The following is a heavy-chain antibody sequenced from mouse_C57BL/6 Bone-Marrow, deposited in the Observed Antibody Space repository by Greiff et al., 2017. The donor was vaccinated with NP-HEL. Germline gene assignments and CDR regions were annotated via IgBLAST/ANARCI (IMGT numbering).Heavy chain of an antibody. CDR3: AREGILYYYGSSYDDFDY. CDR2: ISYDGSN. CDR1: GYSITSGYY. Sequence: EVKLVESGPGLVKPSQSLSLTCSVTGYSITSGYYWNWIRQFPGNKLEWMGYISYDGSNNYNPSLKNRISIPRDTSKNQFFLKLNSVTTEDTATYYCAREGILYYYGSSYDDFDYWGQGTTLTVSS. J-gene: IGHJ2*01. D-gene: IGHD1-1*01. V-gene: IGHV3-6*01.